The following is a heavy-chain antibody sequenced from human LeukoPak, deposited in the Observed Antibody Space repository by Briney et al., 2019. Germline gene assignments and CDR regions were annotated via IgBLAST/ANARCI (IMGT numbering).Heavy chain of an antibody. CDR1: GFTFSSYG. CDR3: AKDHYYDSLLYYYYYMDV. J-gene: IGHJ6*03. D-gene: IGHD3-22*01. CDR2: IRYDGSNK. V-gene: IGHV3-30*02. Sequence: PGGSLRLSCAASGFTFSSYGMHWVRQAPGKGLEWVTFIRYDGSNKYYADSVKGRFTISRDNSKNTLYLQMNSLRAEDTAVYYCAKDHYYDSLLYYYYYMDVWGKGTTVTVSS.